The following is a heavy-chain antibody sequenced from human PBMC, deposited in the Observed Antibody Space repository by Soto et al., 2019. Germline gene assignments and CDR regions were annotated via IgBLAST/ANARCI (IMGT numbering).Heavy chain of an antibody. V-gene: IGHV1-18*01. CDR2: ISAYNGNT. Sequence: ASVKVSCKASGDTFTSSGISWVRQAPGQGLEWMGWISAYNGNTNYAQKLQGRVTMTTDTSTSTAYMELRSLRSDDTAVYYCASYCSGGSCALDYWGQGTLVTVSS. CDR3: ASYCSGGSCALDY. CDR1: GDTFTSSG. D-gene: IGHD2-15*01. J-gene: IGHJ4*02.